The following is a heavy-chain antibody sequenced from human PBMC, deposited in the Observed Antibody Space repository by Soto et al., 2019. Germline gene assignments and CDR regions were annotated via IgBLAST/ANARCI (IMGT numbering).Heavy chain of an antibody. CDR3: AREMGACSDSSCYPGPYDS. J-gene: IGHJ5*02. CDR1: GFTFTSYS. CDR2: ITSKSTTI. Sequence: PGGSLRLSCAASGFTFTSYSMNWVRQAPGQGLEWVSYITSKSTTIKYADSVKGRFTVSRDNAKNSLYLQLNSLRDEDTAVYYCAREMGACSDSSCYPGPYDSWGQVTLVTVSS. V-gene: IGHV3-48*02. D-gene: IGHD3-16*01.